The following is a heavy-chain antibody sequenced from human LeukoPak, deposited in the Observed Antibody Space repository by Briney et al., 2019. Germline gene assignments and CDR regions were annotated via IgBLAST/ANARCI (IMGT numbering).Heavy chain of an antibody. CDR3: ARAGSTGTTTNLDY. Sequence: PGGSLRLSCAASGFTFSSYGMSWVRQAPGKGLEWVSAISGSGGSTYYADSVKGRFTISRDNSKNTLYLQMNSLRAEDTAVYYCARAGSTGTTTNLDYWGQGTLVTVSS. CDR1: GFTFSSYG. D-gene: IGHD1-1*01. CDR2: ISGSGGST. J-gene: IGHJ4*02. V-gene: IGHV3-23*01.